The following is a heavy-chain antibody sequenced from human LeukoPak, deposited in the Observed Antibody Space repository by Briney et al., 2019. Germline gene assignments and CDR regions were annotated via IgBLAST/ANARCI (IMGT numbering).Heavy chain of an antibody. D-gene: IGHD5-12*01. J-gene: IGHJ4*02. Sequence: PGGSLRLSCGGFGFKFDDYGMHWVRQRPGKGLEWVSLIRGDGGMTHYADSVKGRFTISRDNSKNSVYLQMNSLRTEDTAFYYCPKDAPYSGRVFDCWGQGTLVTVSS. CDR1: GFKFDDYG. V-gene: IGHV3-43*02. CDR3: PKDAPYSGRVFDC. CDR2: IRGDGGMT.